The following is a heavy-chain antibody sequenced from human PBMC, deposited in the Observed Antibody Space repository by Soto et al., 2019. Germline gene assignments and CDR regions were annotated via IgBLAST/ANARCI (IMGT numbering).Heavy chain of an antibody. CDR1: GGSISSYY. V-gene: IGHV4-59*08. Sequence: PSETLSLTCTVSGGSISSYYWSWIRQPPGKGLGWIGYIYYSGSTNYNPSLKSRVTISVDTSKNQFSLKLSSVTAADTAVYYCARRNHYMDVWGKGTTVTVSS. J-gene: IGHJ6*03. CDR2: IYYSGST. CDR3: ARRNHYMDV.